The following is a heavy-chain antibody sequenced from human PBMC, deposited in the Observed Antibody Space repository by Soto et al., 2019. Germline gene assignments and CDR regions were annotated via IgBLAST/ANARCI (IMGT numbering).Heavy chain of an antibody. CDR2: ISFDGNII. V-gene: IGHV3-30-3*01. D-gene: IGHD3-9*01. CDR3: ARTFDTITYYFDY. CDR1: EFSFSSYA. Sequence: QVHLVESGGGVGQPGGSVRLSCAASEFSFSSYAMHWIRQAPGKGLEWVAVISFDGNIIHYADSVKGRFIISRDNSKNTLYLQMHSLSGEDTAVYYCARTFDTITYYFDYWGQGTLVTVSS. J-gene: IGHJ4*02.